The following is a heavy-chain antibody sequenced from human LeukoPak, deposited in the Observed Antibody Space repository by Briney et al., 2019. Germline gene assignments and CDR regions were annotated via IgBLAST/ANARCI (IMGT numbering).Heavy chain of an antibody. CDR1: GGSISSGGYY. CDR2: IYHSGST. Sequence: SETLSLTCTVSGGSISSGGYYWSWIRQPPGKGLEWIGYIYHSGSTYYNPSLKSRVTISVDRSKNQFSLKLSSVTAADTAVYYCARGFRSSSPIDAFDIWGQGTMVTVSS. CDR3: ARGFRSSSPIDAFDI. V-gene: IGHV4-30-2*01. J-gene: IGHJ3*02. D-gene: IGHD6-6*01.